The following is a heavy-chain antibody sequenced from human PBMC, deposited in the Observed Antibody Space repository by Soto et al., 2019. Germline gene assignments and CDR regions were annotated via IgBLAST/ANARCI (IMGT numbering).Heavy chain of an antibody. Sequence: XATLSLNCTVSGGSISSYYWSWIRQPPGKGLEWIGYIYYSVSTNYNPSLKSRVTISVDTSQNQFSLKLSSVTAADTAVYYCARGAPTKKFDYWGQGTLVTVSS. CDR1: GGSISSYY. V-gene: IGHV4-59*01. J-gene: IGHJ4*02. CDR3: ARGAPTKKFDY. D-gene: IGHD2-2*01. CDR2: IYYSVST.